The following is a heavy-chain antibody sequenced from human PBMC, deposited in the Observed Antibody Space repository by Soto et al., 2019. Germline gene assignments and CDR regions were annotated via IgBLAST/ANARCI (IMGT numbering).Heavy chain of an antibody. CDR3: AREGRQTGRWQLGIWFDP. D-gene: IGHD6-6*01. CDR2: IYYSGTT. V-gene: IGHV4-39*07. J-gene: IGHJ5*02. CDR1: GGSISSSNYY. Sequence: SETLSLTCSVSGGSISSSNYYWGWIRQPPGKGLEWIGTIYYSGTTYYDPSLKSRVTISVDTSKNQFSLKLSSVTAADTAVYYCAREGRQTGRWQLGIWFDPWGQGTLVTVSS.